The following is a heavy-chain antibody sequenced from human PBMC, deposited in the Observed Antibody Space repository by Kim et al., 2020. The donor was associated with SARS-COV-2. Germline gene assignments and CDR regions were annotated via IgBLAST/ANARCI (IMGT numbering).Heavy chain of an antibody. J-gene: IGHJ4*02. CDR2: IWYDGSNK. CDR1: GFTFSSYG. V-gene: IGHV3-33*01. Sequence: GGSLRLSCAASGFTFSSYGMHWVRQAPGKGLEWVAVIWYDGSNKYYADSVKGRFTISRDNSKNTLYLQMNSLRAEDTAVYYCARGYYYGSGSYPGDYFDYWGQGTLVTVSS. CDR3: ARGYYYGSGSYPGDYFDY. D-gene: IGHD3-10*01.